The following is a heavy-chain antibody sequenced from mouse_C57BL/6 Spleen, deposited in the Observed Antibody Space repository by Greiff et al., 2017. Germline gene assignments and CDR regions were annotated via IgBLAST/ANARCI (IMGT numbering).Heavy chain of an antibody. Sequence: VQLQQSGPELVKPGASVKISCKASGYTFTDYYMNWVKQSHGKSLEWIGDINPNNGGTSYNQKFKGKATLTVDKSSSTAYMELRSLTSEDSAVYYCARRGWSYAMDYWGQGTSVTVSS. CDR2: INPNNGGT. CDR3: ARRGWSYAMDY. J-gene: IGHJ4*01. D-gene: IGHD2-3*01. V-gene: IGHV1-26*01. CDR1: GYTFTDYY.